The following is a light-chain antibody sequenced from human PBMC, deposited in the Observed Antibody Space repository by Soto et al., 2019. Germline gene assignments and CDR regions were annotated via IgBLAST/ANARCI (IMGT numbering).Light chain of an antibody. CDR3: QQYNNWPLT. V-gene: IGKV3-15*01. Sequence: EIVMTQSPATLSVSPGESATLSCRASQSITRNLAWYQQKPGQAPRLLIYGASTRATGLPARFSGSGSGAEFTLTISSLQSEDFAVYYCQQYNNWPLTFGGGTKVEIK. J-gene: IGKJ4*01. CDR1: QSITRN. CDR2: GAS.